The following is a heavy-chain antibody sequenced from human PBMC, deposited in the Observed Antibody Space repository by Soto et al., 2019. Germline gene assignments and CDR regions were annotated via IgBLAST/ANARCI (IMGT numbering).Heavy chain of an antibody. CDR3: AIDQYFDYHNRFDP. Sequence: SETLSLTCTVTGGSISTYYWSWIRQPPGKGLEWIGHIYYTGNTNYNPSLKSRVTISVDTSTNRFSLRLRSVSAADTAVYYCAIDQYFDYHNRFDPWGQGTLVTGSS. CDR2: IYYTGNT. V-gene: IGHV4-59*13. D-gene: IGHD4-17*01. CDR1: GGSISTYY. J-gene: IGHJ5*02.